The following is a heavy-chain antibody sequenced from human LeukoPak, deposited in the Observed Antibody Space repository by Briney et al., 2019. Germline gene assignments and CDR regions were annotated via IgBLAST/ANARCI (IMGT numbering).Heavy chain of an antibody. CDR2: ISYEGSNK. V-gene: IGHV3-30*04. D-gene: IGHD2-2*01. CDR1: GFTFGSLA. Sequence: GGSRRLSCAASGFTFGSLAMHWVRQAPGKGLGWVAVISYEGSNKYYADSGKGRSTISRDNSKNTLYLQMNSLRAEDTAVYYCARERCSSTSCRRNPDYWGQGTLVTVSS. J-gene: IGHJ4*02. CDR3: ARERCSSTSCRRNPDY.